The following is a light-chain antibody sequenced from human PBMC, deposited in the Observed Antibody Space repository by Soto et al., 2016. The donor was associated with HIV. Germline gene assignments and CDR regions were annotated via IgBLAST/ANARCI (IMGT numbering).Light chain of an antibody. CDR2: DDS. V-gene: IGLV3-21*03. CDR1: NVGSKS. J-gene: IGLJ2*01. Sequence: SYVLTQPPSVSVAPGKTARITCGGTNVGSKSVHWYQQKPGQAPVLVVYDDSDRPSGIPERFSGSNSGNTATLTISRVDLGDEADYYCQVWDSGSDPVVFGGGTKLTVL. CDR3: QVWDSGSDPVV.